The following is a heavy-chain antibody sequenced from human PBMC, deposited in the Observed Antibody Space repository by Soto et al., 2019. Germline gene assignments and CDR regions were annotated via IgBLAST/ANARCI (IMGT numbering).Heavy chain of an antibody. V-gene: IGHV4-59*01. CDR2: IYYSGST. CDR3: ARDSGGWADERVFDY. J-gene: IGHJ4*02. D-gene: IGHD6-19*01. Sequence: SETLSLTCTVSGGSISSYYWSWIRQPPGKGLEWIGYIYYSGSTNYNPSLKSRVTISVDTSKNQFSLKLSSVTAADTAVYHCARDSGGWADERVFDYWGQGTLVTVSS. CDR1: GGSISSYY.